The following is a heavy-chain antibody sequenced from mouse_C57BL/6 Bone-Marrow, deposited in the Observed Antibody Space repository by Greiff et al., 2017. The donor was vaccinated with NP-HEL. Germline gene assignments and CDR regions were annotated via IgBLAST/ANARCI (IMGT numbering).Heavy chain of an antibody. CDR1: GYTFTSYW. CDR3: ARGLLWLRRRDYYAMDY. V-gene: IGHV1-64*01. D-gene: IGHD2-2*01. J-gene: IGHJ4*01. CDR2: IHPNSGST. Sequence: QVQLQQSGAELVKPGASVKLSCKASGYTFTSYWMHWVKQRPGQSLEWIGMIHPNSGSTNYNEKFKSKATLTVDKSSSTAYMQLSSLTSEDSAVYYCARGLLWLRRRDYYAMDYWGQGTSVTVSS.